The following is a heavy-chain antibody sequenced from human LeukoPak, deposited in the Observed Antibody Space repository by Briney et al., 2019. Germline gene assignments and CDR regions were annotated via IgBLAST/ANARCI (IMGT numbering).Heavy chain of an antibody. J-gene: IGHJ1*01. V-gene: IGHV3-30-3*01. CDR2: ISYDGSNK. CDR3: ARDENSSGWYLLRSYFQH. CDR1: GFTFSSYA. Sequence: GGSLRLSCAASGFTFSSYAMHWVRQAPGKGLEWVAVISYDGSNKYYADSVKGRFTISRDNSKNTLYLQMNSLRAEDTAVYYCARDENSSGWYLLRSYFQHWGQGTLVTVSS. D-gene: IGHD6-19*01.